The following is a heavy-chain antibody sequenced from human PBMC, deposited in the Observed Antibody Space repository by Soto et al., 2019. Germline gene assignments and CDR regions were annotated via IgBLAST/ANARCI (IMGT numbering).Heavy chain of an antibody. V-gene: IGHV3-23*01. CDR3: AKKSCSSPGCPYGMDV. CDR1: GFNFNAYV. D-gene: IGHD2-2*01. J-gene: IGHJ6*02. CDR2: ISFTGDSR. Sequence: PVGSLRLSCAASGFNFNAYVMNWVRQAPGKGLEWVSIISFTGDSRYYADSVKDRFTISRDNSQNTLYLQMNSLRAEDTAVYYCAKKSCSSPGCPYGMDVWGQGTTVPVSS.